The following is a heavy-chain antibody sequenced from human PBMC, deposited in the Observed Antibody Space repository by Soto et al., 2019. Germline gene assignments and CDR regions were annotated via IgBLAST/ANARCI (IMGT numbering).Heavy chain of an antibody. J-gene: IGHJ3*02. CDR1: GGSISSDY. D-gene: IGHD2-2*01. V-gene: IGHV4-59*01. CDR3: ARDPRGYCSSTSCWDAFDI. CDR2: IYYSGST. Sequence: SETLSLTCTVSGGSISSDYWSWIRQPPGKGLEWIGYIYYSGSTNYNPSLKSRVTISVDTSKNQFSLKLSSVTAADTAVYYCARDPRGYCSSTSCWDAFDIWGQGTMVTVSS.